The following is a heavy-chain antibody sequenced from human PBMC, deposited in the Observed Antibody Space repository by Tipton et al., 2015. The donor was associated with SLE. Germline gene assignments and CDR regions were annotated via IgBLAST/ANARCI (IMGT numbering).Heavy chain of an antibody. D-gene: IGHD3-10*01. CDR3: ARGRGALDY. J-gene: IGHJ4*02. Sequence: TLSLTCAVYGGSFSGYYWSWIRQPPGKGLEWIGEINHSGSTNYNPSLKSRVTISVDTSKKQFSLKLRSVTAADTAVYYCARGRGALDYWGQGTLVTVSS. CDR2: INHSGST. CDR1: GGSFSGYY. V-gene: IGHV4-34*01.